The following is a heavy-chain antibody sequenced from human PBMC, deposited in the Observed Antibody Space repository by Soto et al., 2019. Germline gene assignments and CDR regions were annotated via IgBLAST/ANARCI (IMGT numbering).Heavy chain of an antibody. J-gene: IGHJ6*02. D-gene: IGHD5-18*01. CDR3: ARDLRVDTAMVTLDV. V-gene: IGHV3-30-3*01. CDR1: GFTFSSYA. CDR2: ISYDGSNK. Sequence: PGGSLRLSCAASGFTFSSYAMHWVRQAPGKGLEWVAVISYDGSNKYYADSVKGRFTISRDNSKNTLYLQMNSLRAEDTAVYYCARDLRVDTAMVTLDVWGQGTTVTVSS.